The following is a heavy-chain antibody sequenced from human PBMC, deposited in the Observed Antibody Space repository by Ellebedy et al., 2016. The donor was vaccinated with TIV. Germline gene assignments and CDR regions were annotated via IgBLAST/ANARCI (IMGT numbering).Heavy chain of an antibody. J-gene: IGHJ5*02. CDR1: GFTFHNYG. Sequence: PGGSLRLSCGASGFTFHNYGMHWVRQAPGKGLEWVALIWYDGSNQYYADSVRDRFTISRDNFNNTLYLQMNSLRAEDTDVYYCARDFGYAYGFYNFFAPWGQGTLVTVSS. CDR2: IWYDGSNQ. V-gene: IGHV3-33*08. D-gene: IGHD3-10*01. CDR3: ARDFGYAYGFYNFFAP.